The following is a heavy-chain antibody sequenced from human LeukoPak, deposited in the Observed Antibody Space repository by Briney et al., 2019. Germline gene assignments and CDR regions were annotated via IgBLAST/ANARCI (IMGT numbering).Heavy chain of an antibody. CDR1: GGSISSYY. CDR2: IYYSGST. CDR3: ARGGFRWSDP. V-gene: IGHV4-59*01. J-gene: IGHJ5*02. Sequence: SETLSLTCTVSGGSISSYYWSWIRQPPGKGLEWIGYIYYSGSTYYNPSLKSRVTISVDTSKNQFSLKLSSVTAADTAVYYCARGGFRWSDPWGQGTLVTVSS.